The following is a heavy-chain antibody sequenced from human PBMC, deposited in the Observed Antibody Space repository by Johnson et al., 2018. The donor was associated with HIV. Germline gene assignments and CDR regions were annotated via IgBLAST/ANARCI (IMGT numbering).Heavy chain of an antibody. CDR3: ARGRGWSGSRVKAFDI. CDR1: GFAFSDYY. J-gene: IGHJ3*02. Sequence: QVQLLESGGGLVKPGGSLRLSCAVSGFAFSDYYMSWIRQAPGKGLEWVSYISSSGGAIFYADSVKGRFTISRDNAKHSLSLQMNSLRVEDTAVYYCARGRGWSGSRVKAFDIWGQGTLVTVSS. V-gene: IGHV3-11*04. CDR2: ISSSGGAI. D-gene: IGHD1-26*01.